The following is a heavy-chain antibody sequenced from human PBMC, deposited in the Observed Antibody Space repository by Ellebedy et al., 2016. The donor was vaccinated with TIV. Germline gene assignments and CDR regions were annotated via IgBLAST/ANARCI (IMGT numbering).Heavy chain of an antibody. CDR2: LYHSETT. Sequence: MPSETLSLTCTVSGDSISSSSYFWAWIRQPPGKGLEWIGSLYHSETTYYNPSLKSRVTISVDTSKNQFSLKLSSVTAADTAVYYCAREAAAGPLMYLDYWGRGTLVTVSS. V-gene: IGHV4-39*02. D-gene: IGHD6-13*01. CDR1: GDSISSSSYF. CDR3: AREAAAGPLMYLDY. J-gene: IGHJ4*02.